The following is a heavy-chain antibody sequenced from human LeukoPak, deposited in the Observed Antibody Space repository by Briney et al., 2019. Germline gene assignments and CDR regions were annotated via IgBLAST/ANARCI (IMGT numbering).Heavy chain of an antibody. J-gene: IGHJ5*02. CDR3: AKAPMTIAAVPHNP. CDR2: ISAYNGNT. CDR1: GYTFTSYG. Sequence: ASVKVSCKASGYTFTSYGIIWVRQAPGQGLEWMGWISAYNGNTNYAQKLQGRVTMTRNTSIDTAFMELKSLTFEDTAVYYCAKAPMTIAAVPHNPWGQETLVTVSS. D-gene: IGHD6-25*01. V-gene: IGHV1-18*01.